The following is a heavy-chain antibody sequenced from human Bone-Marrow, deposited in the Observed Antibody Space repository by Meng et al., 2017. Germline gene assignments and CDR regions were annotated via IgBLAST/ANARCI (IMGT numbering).Heavy chain of an antibody. CDR3: ARRVLGAQTGSDY. D-gene: IGHD3-16*01. V-gene: IGHV5-51*01. CDR1: GYSLTGYW. Sequence: GESLKISCKSSGYSLTGYWINWVRQMPGTGLEWVGIIKPDTSEISYSPSFQGQVTISADRSINTAYLRLSSLKPSDTAIYYCARRVLGAQTGSDYWGQGTLVTVSS. J-gene: IGHJ4*02. CDR2: IKPDTSEI.